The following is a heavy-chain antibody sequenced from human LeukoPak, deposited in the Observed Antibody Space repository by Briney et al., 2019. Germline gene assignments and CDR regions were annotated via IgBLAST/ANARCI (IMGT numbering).Heavy chain of an antibody. CDR3: ARQSSSWYYFDY. D-gene: IGHD6-13*01. CDR2: ISYDGSNK. CDR1: GFTFSSYA. V-gene: IGHV3-30*04. J-gene: IGHJ4*02. Sequence: GGSLRLSCAASGFTFSSYAMHWVRQAPGKGLEWVAVISYDGSNKYYADSVKGRFTISRDNSKNTLYLRMNSLRAEDTAVYYCARQSSSWYYFDYWGQGTLVTVSS.